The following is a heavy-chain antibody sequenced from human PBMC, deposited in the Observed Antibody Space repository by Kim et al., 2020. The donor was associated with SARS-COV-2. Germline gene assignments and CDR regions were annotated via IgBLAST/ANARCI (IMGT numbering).Heavy chain of an antibody. J-gene: IGHJ5*02. D-gene: IGHD3-3*01. V-gene: IGHV3-74*01. CDR1: GLTFSNYW. Sequence: GGSLRLSCAASGLTFSNYWMHWVRQAPGKGLVWVSRINRDGSVTNYADSVKGRFTISRDNVKDTLFLQMNGLRAEDTAVYYCASGASGLDPWGQGTLVTVSS. CDR3: ASGASGLDP. CDR2: INRDGSVT.